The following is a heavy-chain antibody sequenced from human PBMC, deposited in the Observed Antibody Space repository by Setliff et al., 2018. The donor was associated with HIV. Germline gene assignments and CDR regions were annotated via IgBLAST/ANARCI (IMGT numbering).Heavy chain of an antibody. V-gene: IGHV1-46*03. Sequence: ASVKVSCKASGYTFTSYYIHWERQAPGQGLEWMGIINPSGGSTSYAQKFQGRVTMTRDTSTSTVYMELSSLRSEDTAVYYCARDPAVFGLYYYYYMDVWGKGTTVTVSS. CDR1: GYTFTSYY. CDR3: ARDPAVFGLYYYYYMDV. CDR2: INPSGGST. D-gene: IGHD3-16*01. J-gene: IGHJ6*03.